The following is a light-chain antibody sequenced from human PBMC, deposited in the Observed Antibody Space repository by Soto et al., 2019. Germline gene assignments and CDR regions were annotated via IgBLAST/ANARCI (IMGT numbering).Light chain of an antibody. Sequence: QAVVTQPPSVSAAPGQNVTISCSGSSSNIGNNCVSWYQQLPGTAPKLLIYDNYKRPSGIPDRISGSKSGPSATLGITGLQTGDEADYYCGTWDSSLSAGLFGSGTKLTVL. CDR2: DNY. CDR3: GTWDSSLSAGL. V-gene: IGLV1-51*01. J-gene: IGLJ1*01. CDR1: SSNIGNNC.